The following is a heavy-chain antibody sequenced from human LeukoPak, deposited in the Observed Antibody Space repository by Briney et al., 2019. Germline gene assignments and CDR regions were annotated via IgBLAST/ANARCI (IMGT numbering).Heavy chain of an antibody. D-gene: IGHD4-17*01. V-gene: IGHV1-8*01. J-gene: IGHJ4*02. CDR1: GYTFTSYD. CDR3: ARGGYGDYTYDY. Sequence: ASVKVSCKASGYTFTSYDINWVRRATGQGLEWMGWMNPNSGNTGYAQKFQGRVTMTRNTSISTAYMELSSLRSEGTAVYYCARGGYGDYTYDYWGQGTLVTVSS. CDR2: MNPNSGNT.